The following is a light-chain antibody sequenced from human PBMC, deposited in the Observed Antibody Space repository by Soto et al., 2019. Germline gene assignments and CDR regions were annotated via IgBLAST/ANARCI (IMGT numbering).Light chain of an antibody. Sequence: QLVLTQSSSASASLGSSVKLTCTLSRGHSSYIIAWHQQQPGKAPRYLMKLEGSGSYNKGSGVPDRFSGSSSGADRYLTISTLQFEDEADYYCETWDSNTHTVFGGGTQLTVL. CDR2: LEGSGSY. CDR1: RGHSSYI. CDR3: ETWDSNTHTV. V-gene: IGLV4-60*02. J-gene: IGLJ3*02.